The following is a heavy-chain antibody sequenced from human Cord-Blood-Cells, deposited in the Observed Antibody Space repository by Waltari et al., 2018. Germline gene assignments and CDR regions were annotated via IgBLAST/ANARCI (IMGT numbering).Heavy chain of an antibody. D-gene: IGHD1-26*01. CDR2: MNPNSGNT. V-gene: IGHV1-8*01. Sequence: QVQLVQAGAEVKQPGASVKVSCKASGSPVTSYDIHWARQATGQGLEWKGRMNPNSGNTGYAQKFQGRVTMTRNTSISTAYMELSSLRSEDTAVYYCARSSSGSYDYWGQGTLVTVSS. CDR1: GSPVTSYD. CDR3: ARSSSGSYDY. J-gene: IGHJ4*02.